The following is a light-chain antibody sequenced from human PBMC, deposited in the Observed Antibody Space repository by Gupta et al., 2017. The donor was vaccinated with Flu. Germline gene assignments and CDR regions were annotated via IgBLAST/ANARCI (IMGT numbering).Light chain of an antibody. CDR3: RQDDSYPRT. Sequence: AIQMTQSPSSLSASVGDRVTITCLASQGIRDDLGWYRHKPGKVPKLLIYAASTLQSGVPSRFSGRESVTPFTLTISSLQPKDFATYCIRQDDSYPRTFVQATKVQIK. CDR2: AAS. V-gene: IGKV1-6*01. J-gene: IGKJ1*01. CDR1: QGIRDD.